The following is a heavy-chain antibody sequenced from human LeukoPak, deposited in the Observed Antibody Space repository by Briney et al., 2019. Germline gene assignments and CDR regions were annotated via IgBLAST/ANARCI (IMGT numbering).Heavy chain of an antibody. CDR3: ARDLLYDSSGIFDY. Sequence: PGGSLRLSCAASGFTFSSYSMNWVRQAPGKGLEWLSYITSSSSTIYYADSVKGRFTISRDNAKNSLYLQMNSLRAEDTAVYYCARDLLYDSSGIFDYWGQGTLVTVSS. CDR2: ITSSSSTI. CDR1: GFTFSSYS. V-gene: IGHV3-48*01. D-gene: IGHD3-22*01. J-gene: IGHJ4*02.